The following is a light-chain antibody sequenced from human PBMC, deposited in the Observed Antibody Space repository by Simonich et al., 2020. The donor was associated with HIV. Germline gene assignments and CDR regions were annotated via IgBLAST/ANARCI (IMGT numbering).Light chain of an antibody. CDR2: GAS. V-gene: IGKV3-15*01. Sequence: EIVLTQSPGTLSLSPGEGATLSCRASQSVSSNLAWYQQKPGQAPRLLIYGASTRATGIPARFSGSGSGTEFTLTINSMQSEDFAVYYCQQYNNWPLFFGQGAKLEIK. J-gene: IGKJ2*01. CDR1: QSVSSN. CDR3: QQYNNWPLF.